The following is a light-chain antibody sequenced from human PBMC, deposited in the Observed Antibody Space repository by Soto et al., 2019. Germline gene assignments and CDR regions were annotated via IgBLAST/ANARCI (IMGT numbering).Light chain of an antibody. CDR2: GNI. Sequence: QSVLTQPPSVSGAPGQRVTISCTGSSSNIGAGYDVHWYQQLPGTAPKLLIYGNIKRPSGVPDRFSGSKSGTSASLAITGLQAEDEAYYYCSSYTSSSTQVFGGGTKLTVL. V-gene: IGLV1-40*01. J-gene: IGLJ2*01. CDR1: SSNIGAGYD. CDR3: SSYTSSSTQV.